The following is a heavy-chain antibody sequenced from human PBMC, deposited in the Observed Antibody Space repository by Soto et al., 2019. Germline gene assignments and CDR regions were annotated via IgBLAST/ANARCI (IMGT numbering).Heavy chain of an antibody. Sequence: QVQLVESGPGLVKPSQTLSLTCTVSGASISSGDDYWAWIRQPPGKGLEWIGYIDNSGNIYHNPSLKSRLTISLDTPKNPFSLKVSSVTAADTAVYYCVRGNDFGDFFDYWGQGTLVTVSS. J-gene: IGHJ4*02. CDR2: IDNSGNI. CDR3: VRGNDFGDFFDY. D-gene: IGHD4-17*01. CDR1: GASISSGDDY. V-gene: IGHV4-30-4*01.